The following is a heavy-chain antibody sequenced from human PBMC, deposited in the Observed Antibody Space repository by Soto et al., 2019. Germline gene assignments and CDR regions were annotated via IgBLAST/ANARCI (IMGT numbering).Heavy chain of an antibody. Sequence: QVQLVQSGAEVKKPGASVKVSCKASGYTFSSYAITWVRQAPGQGLEWMAWISAYSGNTNYAQKFQGRVTMTTDTSTSTAYMELRSLSADDTAVYYCARDSPASDYWGQGTLVTVSS. CDR1: GYTFSSYA. CDR3: ARDSPASDY. CDR2: ISAYSGNT. J-gene: IGHJ4*02. V-gene: IGHV1-18*01.